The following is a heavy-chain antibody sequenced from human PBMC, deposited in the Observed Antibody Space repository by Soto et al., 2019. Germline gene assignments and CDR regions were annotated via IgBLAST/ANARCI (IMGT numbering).Heavy chain of an antibody. Sequence: QVQLVESGGGVVQPGRSLRLSCAASGFTFSSYGMHWVRQAPGKGLEWVAVIWYDGSNKYYADSVKGRFTISRDNSKNTLYMQMNRRRAEDTAVYYCARDLGTMVRGGTMGYYYYGMDVWGQGTTVTVSS. J-gene: IGHJ6*02. D-gene: IGHD3-10*01. CDR2: IWYDGSNK. CDR3: ARDLGTMVRGGTMGYYYYGMDV. V-gene: IGHV3-33*01. CDR1: GFTFSSYG.